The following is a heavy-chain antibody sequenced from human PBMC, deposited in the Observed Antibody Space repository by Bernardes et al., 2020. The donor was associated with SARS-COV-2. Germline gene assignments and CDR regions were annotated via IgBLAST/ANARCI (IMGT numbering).Heavy chain of an antibody. V-gene: IGHV3-48*01. CDR2: ISGTSNT. Sequence: VGSLILSCAASGFTFSTYSMIWVRQAPGRGLEGVSHISGTSNTHYADSVKGRFTISRDNAKNSLYLQMNSLRAEDTAVYYCARVKEDCSGGSCYYYNYHGMDVWGQGTTVTVSS. J-gene: IGHJ6*02. CDR3: ARVKEDCSGGSCYYYNYHGMDV. D-gene: IGHD2-15*01. CDR1: GFTFSTYS.